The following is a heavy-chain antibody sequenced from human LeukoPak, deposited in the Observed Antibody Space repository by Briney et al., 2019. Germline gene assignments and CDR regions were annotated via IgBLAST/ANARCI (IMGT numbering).Heavy chain of an antibody. J-gene: IGHJ5*02. CDR1: GGTFSSYA. D-gene: IGHD2-2*01. CDR2: IIPIFGTA. V-gene: IGHV1-69*13. CDR3: ARDYIVVVPAAKGSWFDP. Sequence: SVKLSCKASGGTFSSYAISWVRQAPGQGLEWMGGIIPIFGTANDAQKFQGRVTITADESTSTAYMELSSLRSEDTAVYYCARDYIVVVPAAKGSWFDPWGQGTLVTVSS.